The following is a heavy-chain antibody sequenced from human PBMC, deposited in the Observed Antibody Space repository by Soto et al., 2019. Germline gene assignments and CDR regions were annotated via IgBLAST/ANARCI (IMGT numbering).Heavy chain of an antibody. CDR1: GFTFSSYA. V-gene: IGHV3-30-3*01. D-gene: IGHD6-13*01. CDR3: ARDRPGIAAAVDYYGMDV. CDR2: ISYDGSNK. Sequence: GGSLRLSCAASGFTFSSYAMHWVRQAPGKGLEWVAVISYDGSNKYYADSVKGRFTISRDNSKNTLYLQMNSLRAEDTAVYYCARDRPGIAAAVDYYGMDVWGQGTTVTVSS. J-gene: IGHJ6*02.